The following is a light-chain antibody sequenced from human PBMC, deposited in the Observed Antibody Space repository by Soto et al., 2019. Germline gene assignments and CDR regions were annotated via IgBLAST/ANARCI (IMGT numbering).Light chain of an antibody. J-gene: IGLJ1*01. CDR2: EVS. CDR3: CSFTSSSPLYV. CDR1: RSDIGGYNY. Sequence: QSGLTQPASVSGSPGQSITISCTGTRSDIGGYNYVSWYQQHPGKAPKLMIYEVSNRPSGVSNRFSASKSGNTASLTISGLQAEDEADYYCCSFTSSSPLYVFGSGTKLTVL. V-gene: IGLV2-14*01.